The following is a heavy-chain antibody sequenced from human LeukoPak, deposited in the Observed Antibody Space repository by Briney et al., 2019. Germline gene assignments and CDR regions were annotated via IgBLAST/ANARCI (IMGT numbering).Heavy chain of an antibody. D-gene: IGHD3-10*01. V-gene: IGHV4-59*12. CDR3: ARGPNYYGSGSYLNYYYYYYMDV. CDR2: IYYSGST. J-gene: IGHJ6*03. Sequence: PSETLSLTCTVSGGSISSYYWSWIRQPPGKGLEWTGYIYYSGSTNYNPSLKSRVTISVDTSKNQFSLKLSSVTAADTAVYYCARGPNYYGSGSYLNYYYYYYMDVWGKGTTVTVSS. CDR1: GGSISSYY.